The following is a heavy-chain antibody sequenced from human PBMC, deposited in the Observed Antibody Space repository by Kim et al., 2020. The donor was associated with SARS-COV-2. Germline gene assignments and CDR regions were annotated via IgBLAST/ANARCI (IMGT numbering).Heavy chain of an antibody. CDR3: ARDGYGSGSCGWFDP. D-gene: IGHD3-10*01. CDR2: IYDSGTT. J-gene: IGHJ5*02. Sequence: SETLSLTCTVSGGSITGSYWSWIRQPPGKGLEWIGHIYDSGTTNYNPSLKSRAVIADDTSKNQFSLKLTSVTPADTAVYFCARDGYGSGSCGWFDPWGQGTRVTVSS. V-gene: IGHV4-59*01. CDR1: GGSITGSY.